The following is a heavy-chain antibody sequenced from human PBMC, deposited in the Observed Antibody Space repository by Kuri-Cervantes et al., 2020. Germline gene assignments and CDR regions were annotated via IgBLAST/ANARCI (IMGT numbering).Heavy chain of an antibody. CDR1: GFTFDDYA. V-gene: IGHV3-9*01. CDR2: ISWNSGSI. CDR3: ARDLLDP. J-gene: IGHJ5*02. Sequence: SLKISCAASGFTFDDYAMHWVRQAPGKGLEWVSGISWNSGSIGYADSVKGRFTISRDNAKNSLYLQMNSLRAEDTAVYYCARDLLDPWGQGTLVTVSS.